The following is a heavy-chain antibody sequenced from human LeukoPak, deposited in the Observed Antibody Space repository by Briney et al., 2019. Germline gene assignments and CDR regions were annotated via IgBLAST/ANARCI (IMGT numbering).Heavy chain of an antibody. Sequence: AGSLRLSCATSGLIFSTYSTNWVRHAPGKVLEWVSSISRTSTCINYAGSVRGRFTIPRDNAKNSLYLQMNSLRAEDTAGYYCARDKGSGWFDCDYWGQGTLVTVSS. J-gene: IGHJ4*02. CDR3: ARDKGSGWFDCDY. CDR1: GLIFSTYS. V-gene: IGHV3-21*01. CDR2: ISRTSTCI. D-gene: IGHD6-19*01.